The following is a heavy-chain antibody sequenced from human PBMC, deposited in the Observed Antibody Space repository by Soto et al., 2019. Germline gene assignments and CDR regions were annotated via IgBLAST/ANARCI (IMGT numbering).Heavy chain of an antibody. Sequence: PGGSLSLSCAAPGFTLTKASMSWVRQAPGKGLEGVGHIKSNADGGATDYAAPVKGRFTVPRDDSRNTLYLQLNSLKTEDTAVYYCTTAPFSFITLPGTSFLIGMDVWGQGTTVTVSS. J-gene: IGHJ6*02. CDR3: TTAPFSFITLPGTSFLIGMDV. CDR2: IKSNADGGAT. CDR1: GFTLTKAS. D-gene: IGHD3-10*01. V-gene: IGHV3-15*01.